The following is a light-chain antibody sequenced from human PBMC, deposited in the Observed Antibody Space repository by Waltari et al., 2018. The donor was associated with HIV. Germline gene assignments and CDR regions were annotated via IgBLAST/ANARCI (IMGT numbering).Light chain of an antibody. CDR1: SGHRSYA. CDR3: QTWGTGIQV. CDR2: VNGDGSH. J-gene: IGLJ3*02. V-gene: IGLV4-69*02. Sequence: QVVLTQSPFASASLGASVKLTCTLSSGHRSYAIAWHQQQSEKGTRYLMKVNGDGSHIKGDGIPDRFSGSSSGAERYLTISSLQFEDEADYYCQTWGTGIQVFGGGTKLTVL.